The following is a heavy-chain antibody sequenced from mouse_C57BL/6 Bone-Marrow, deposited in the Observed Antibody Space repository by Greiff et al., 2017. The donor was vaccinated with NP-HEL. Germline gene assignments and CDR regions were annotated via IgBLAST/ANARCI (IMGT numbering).Heavy chain of an antibody. J-gene: IGHJ4*01. Sequence: LVESGAELVRPGSSVKLSCKDSYFAFMASAMHWVKQRPGHGLEWIGSFTMYSDATEYSENFKGKATLTANTSSSTAYMELSSLTSEDSAVYYGARGGYDGTGELFYYAMDDWGKGTSVTVSS. CDR1: YFAFMASA. D-gene: IGHD2-3*01. CDR2: FTMYSDAT. V-gene: IGHV1-49*01. CDR3: ARGGYDGTGELFYYAMDD.